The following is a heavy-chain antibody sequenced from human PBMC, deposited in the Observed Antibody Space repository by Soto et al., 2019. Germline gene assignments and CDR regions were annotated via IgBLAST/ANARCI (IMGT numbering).Heavy chain of an antibody. Sequence: GSLRLSCAASGFTFSSYAMSWVRQAPGKGLEWVSAISGSGGSTYYADSVKGRFTIPRDNSKNTLYLQMNSLRAEDTAVYYCANNHDYGGNSENWFDPWGQGTLVTVSS. J-gene: IGHJ5*02. CDR2: ISGSGGST. V-gene: IGHV3-23*01. CDR1: GFTFSSYA. CDR3: ANNHDYGGNSENWFDP. D-gene: IGHD4-17*01.